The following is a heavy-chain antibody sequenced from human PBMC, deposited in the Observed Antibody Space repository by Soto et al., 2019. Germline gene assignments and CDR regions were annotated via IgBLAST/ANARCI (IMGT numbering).Heavy chain of an antibody. CDR2: MNPNTGNS. CDR3: ARRAETNGWNGFGADKYYFDF. J-gene: IGHJ4*02. V-gene: IGHV1-8*01. Sequence: XSVKVSCPASGYSFTSYDIYWVRQATGQGLEWMGWMNPNTGNSGYAQKFQGRVTVTSDTSINTVHMELSSLRSEDTAVYYCARRAETNGWNGFGADKYYFDFWGQGTLVTVSS. CDR1: GYSFTSYD. D-gene: IGHD1-1*01.